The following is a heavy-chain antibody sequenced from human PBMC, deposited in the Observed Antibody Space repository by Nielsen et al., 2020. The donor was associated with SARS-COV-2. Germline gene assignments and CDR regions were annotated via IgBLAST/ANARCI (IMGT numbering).Heavy chain of an antibody. Sequence: SETLSLTCTVSGGSISGDHWNWIRQSPSRGLEWLGRTYYRSKWYNDYAVSVRSRMTINPDTSKNQFSLQLSSVTPEDTAVYYCARGWLRGYFDLWGQGTLVTVSS. D-gene: IGHD5-12*01. CDR1: GGSISGDH. V-gene: IGHV6-1*01. CDR2: TYYRSKWYN. CDR3: ARGWLRGYFDL. J-gene: IGHJ4*02.